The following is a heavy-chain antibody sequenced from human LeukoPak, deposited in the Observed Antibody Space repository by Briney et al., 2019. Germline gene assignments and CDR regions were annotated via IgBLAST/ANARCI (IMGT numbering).Heavy chain of an antibody. D-gene: IGHD3-16*02. V-gene: IGHV4-61*02. CDR1: GGSISSGSYY. CDR3: TRVSIHGDSDY. J-gene: IGHJ4*02. CDR2: IYTSGST. Sequence: SQTLSLTCTVSGGSISSGSYYWSWIRQPAGKGLEWIGRIYTSGSTNYNPSLKSRVTISVDTSKNQFSLNLSSVSAADTAVYFCTRVSIHGDSDYWGQGTLVTVSS.